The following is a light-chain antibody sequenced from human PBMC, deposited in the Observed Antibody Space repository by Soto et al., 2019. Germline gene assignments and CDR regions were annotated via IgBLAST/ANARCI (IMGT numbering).Light chain of an antibody. CDR2: GNS. CDR1: SSNIGAGYD. V-gene: IGLV1-40*01. Sequence: QSVLTQPPSVSGAPGQRVTISCTGSSSNIGAGYDVHWYQQLPGTAPKLLIYGNSNRPSGVPDRFSGSKSGTSASLAITGLRAEDEADYYSKSYDSRLSGSVVFGGGTKLTAL. CDR3: KSYDSRLSGSVV. J-gene: IGLJ2*01.